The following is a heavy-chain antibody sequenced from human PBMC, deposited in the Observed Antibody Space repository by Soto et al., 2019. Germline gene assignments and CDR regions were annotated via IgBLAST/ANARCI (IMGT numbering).Heavy chain of an antibody. V-gene: IGHV4-59*01. D-gene: IGHD2-2*01. Sequence: ETLSLTCIVSGGSISTYYWSWIRQPPGKGLEWIGFISYSGTTNYNPSLKSRVTISVDTSKNQFSLKLSSVTAADTAVYYCARDHCSSTICSWDYWGQGTLVTVSS. CDR2: ISYSGTT. CDR1: GGSISTYY. CDR3: ARDHCSSTICSWDY. J-gene: IGHJ4*02.